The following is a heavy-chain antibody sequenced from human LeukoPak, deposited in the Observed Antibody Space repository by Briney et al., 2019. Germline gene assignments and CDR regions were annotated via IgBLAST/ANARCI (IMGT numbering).Heavy chain of an antibody. Sequence: SETLSLTCAVYGGSFSGYYWSWIRQPPGKGLEWIGEINHSGSTNHNPSLKSRVTISVDTSKNQFSLKLSSVTAADTAVYYCARAKAWNQYFDYWGQGTLVTVSS. J-gene: IGHJ4*02. CDR2: INHSGST. CDR3: ARAKAWNQYFDY. V-gene: IGHV4-34*01. D-gene: IGHD1-1*01. CDR1: GGSFSGYY.